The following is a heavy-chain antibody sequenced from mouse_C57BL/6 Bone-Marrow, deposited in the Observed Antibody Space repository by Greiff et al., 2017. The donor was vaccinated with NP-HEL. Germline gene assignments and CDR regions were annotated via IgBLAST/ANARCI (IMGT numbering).Heavy chain of an antibody. J-gene: IGHJ3*01. V-gene: IGHV1-81*01. CDR1: GYTFTSYG. Sequence: QVQLQQSGAELARPGASVKLSCKASGYTFTSYGISWVKQRTGQGLEWIGEIYPRSGNTYYNEKFKGKATLTADKSSSTAYMELRSLTSEDSAVYFCASPSQSFAYWGQGTLVTVSA. CDR2: IYPRSGNT. CDR3: ASPSQSFAY.